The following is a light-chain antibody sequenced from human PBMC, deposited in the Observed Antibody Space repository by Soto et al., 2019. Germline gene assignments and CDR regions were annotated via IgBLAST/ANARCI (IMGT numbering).Light chain of an antibody. CDR2: EVS. CDR1: SSDIGSYDR. Sequence: QSELTQPPSGSGSPGQSVTISCTGTSSDIGSYDRASWYQQPPGTAPRLMIYEVSNRPSGVPDRFSGSKPGNTASLTISGLQPEDETDYYCTSFTTSKTYIFGTGTKVTVL. CDR3: TSFTTSKTYI. V-gene: IGLV2-18*02. J-gene: IGLJ1*01.